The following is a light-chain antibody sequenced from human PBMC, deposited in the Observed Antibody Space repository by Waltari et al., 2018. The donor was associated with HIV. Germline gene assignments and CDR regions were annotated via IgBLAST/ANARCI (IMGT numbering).Light chain of an antibody. Sequence: QVVLTQPPSASASLGASVRLTCTLSSGHNNYVIAWHQQQPENGPRFLMKLNSDGRHSKGDGVPDRFSGSSSGAERYLIISSLQSEDAADYFCQTWRTGLQVFGGGTRLTVL. CDR3: QTWRTGLQV. CDR2: LNSDGRH. V-gene: IGLV4-69*02. CDR1: SGHNNYV. J-gene: IGLJ3*02.